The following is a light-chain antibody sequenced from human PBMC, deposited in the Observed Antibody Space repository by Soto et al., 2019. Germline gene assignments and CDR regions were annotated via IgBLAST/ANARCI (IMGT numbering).Light chain of an antibody. CDR3: GTWDSSLSAVV. CDR1: SSNIGNNY. CDR2: ENN. J-gene: IGLJ2*01. V-gene: IGLV1-51*02. Sequence: QAVVTQPPSVSAAPGQTVTISCSGSSSNIGNNYVSWYQQLPGTAPKLLIYENNKRPSGIPDRFSGSKSGTSATLGITGRQTGDEADYYCGTWDSSLSAVVFGGGTKLTVL.